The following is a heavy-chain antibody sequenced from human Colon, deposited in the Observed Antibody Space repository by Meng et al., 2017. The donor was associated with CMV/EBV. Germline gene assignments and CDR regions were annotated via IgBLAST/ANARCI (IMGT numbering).Heavy chain of an antibody. CDR2: INHSGST. CDR3: ARKTRPRSNWFDP. CDR1: GGSISGSF. J-gene: IGHJ5*02. D-gene: IGHD6-6*01. V-gene: IGHV4-34*01. Sequence: SETLSLTCTVSGGSISGSFWGWVRQPPGKGLEWIGEINHSGSTNYNPSLKSRVTISVDTSKNQFSLKLSSVTAADTAVYYCARKTRPRSNWFDPWGQGTLVTVSS.